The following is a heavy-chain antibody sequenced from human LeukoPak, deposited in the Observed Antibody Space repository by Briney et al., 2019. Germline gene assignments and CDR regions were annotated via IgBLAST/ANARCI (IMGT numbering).Heavy chain of an antibody. Sequence: GESLKISCKGVGYSFTNYWIGWVRQMPGKGMEWTGVIYPGDSRVRYNPSFQGQVTISVDKSVSTAYLQWISLKASDTAMYYCACRDLSSTWSYPWGQGTLVTVSS. J-gene: IGHJ5*02. CDR3: ACRDLSSTWSYP. CDR2: IYPGDSRV. V-gene: IGHV5-51*01. CDR1: GYSFTNYW. D-gene: IGHD6-13*01.